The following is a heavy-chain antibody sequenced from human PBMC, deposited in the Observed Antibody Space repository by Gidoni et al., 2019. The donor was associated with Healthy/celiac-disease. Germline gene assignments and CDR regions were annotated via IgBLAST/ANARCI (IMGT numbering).Heavy chain of an antibody. CDR1: GSTFSSNA. V-gene: IGHV3-23*04. CDR3: AKVHITMVQGVDAFDI. CDR2: ISGSGGST. J-gene: IGHJ3*02. D-gene: IGHD3-10*01. Sequence: VQLVESGGGLVQPGGSLRLSCAAPGSTFSSNAMSWVRQATGKGLEWVSAISGSGGSTYYADSVKGRFTISRDNSKNTLYLQMNSLRAEDTAVYYCAKVHITMVQGVDAFDIWGQGTMVTVSS.